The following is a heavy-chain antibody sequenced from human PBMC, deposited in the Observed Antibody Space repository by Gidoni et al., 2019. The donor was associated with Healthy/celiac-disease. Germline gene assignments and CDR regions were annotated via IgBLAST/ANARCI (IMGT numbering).Heavy chain of an antibody. J-gene: IGHJ4*02. D-gene: IGHD6-6*01. CDR1: GGSISSGSYY. CDR3: ARASSSARDY. CDR2: IYTSGST. Sequence: QVQLQESCPGLVKPSQTLSLTCTVSGGSISSGSYYWSWIRQPAGKGLEWIGRIYTSGSTNYNPSLKSRVTMSVDTSKNQFSLKLSSVTAADTAVYYCARASSSARDYWGQGTLVTVSS. V-gene: IGHV4-61*02.